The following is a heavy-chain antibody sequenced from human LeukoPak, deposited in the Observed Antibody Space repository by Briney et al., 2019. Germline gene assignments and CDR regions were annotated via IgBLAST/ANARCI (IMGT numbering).Heavy chain of an antibody. D-gene: IGHD3-22*01. CDR2: ISWNSGSI. CDR3: AKDISSRYSSGYRFDY. Sequence: TGGSLRLSCAASGFTFDDYAMHGVRQAPGKGVEWVSGISWNSGSIVYADSVKGRFTISRDHAKHSMYLQMNSLRAEATALYYCAKDISSRYSSGYRFDYWGQGTLVTVSS. V-gene: IGHV3-9*01. J-gene: IGHJ4*02. CDR1: GFTFDDYA.